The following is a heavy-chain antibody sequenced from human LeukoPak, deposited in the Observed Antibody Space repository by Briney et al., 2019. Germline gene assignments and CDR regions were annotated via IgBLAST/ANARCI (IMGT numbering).Heavy chain of an antibody. J-gene: IGHJ4*02. D-gene: IGHD3-22*01. Sequence: GASVKVSCKASGYTFTGYYMHWVRQAPGQGLEWMGWINLNSGGTNYAQKFQGRVTMTRDTSISTAYMELSRLRSDDTAVYYCAREGMPSGYGPYYYDSSGYYRYYFDYWSQGTLVTVSS. V-gene: IGHV1-2*02. CDR3: AREGMPSGYGPYYYDSSGYYRYYFDY. CDR2: INLNSGGT. CDR1: GYTFTGYY.